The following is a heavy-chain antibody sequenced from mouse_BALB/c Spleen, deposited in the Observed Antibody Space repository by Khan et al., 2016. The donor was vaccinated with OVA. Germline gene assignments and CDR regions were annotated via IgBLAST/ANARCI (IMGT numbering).Heavy chain of an antibody. CDR3: ARVYGGDFDY. V-gene: IGHV3-2*02. D-gene: IGHD1-1*01. J-gene: IGHJ2*01. CDR1: GYSITSDYA. Sequence: EVQLVESGPGLVKPSQSLSLTCTVTGYSITSDYAWNWLRQFPGNKLEWIGFISYSGNTNYNPSLKSRISITRDTSKNQFFLQLNSVTTEDTATYYCARVYGGDFDYWGQGTTLTVSS. CDR2: ISYSGNT.